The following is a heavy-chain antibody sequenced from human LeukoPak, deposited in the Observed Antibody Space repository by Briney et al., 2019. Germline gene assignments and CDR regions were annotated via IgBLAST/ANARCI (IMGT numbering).Heavy chain of an antibody. V-gene: IGHV1-2*06. CDR1: GYTFTGYY. CDR3: ARELAARLGSDY. CDR2: INPSSGGT. J-gene: IGHJ4*02. D-gene: IGHD6-6*01. Sequence: GASVKVSCKASGYTFTGYYMHWVRQAPGQGLEWMGRINPSSGGTNYAQKFQGRVTMTRDTSISTAYMELSRLRSDDTAVYYCARELAARLGSDYWGQGTLVTVSS.